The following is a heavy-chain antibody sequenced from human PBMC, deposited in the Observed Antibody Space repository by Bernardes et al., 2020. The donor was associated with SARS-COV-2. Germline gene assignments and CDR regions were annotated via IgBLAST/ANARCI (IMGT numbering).Heavy chain of an antibody. Sequence: GESLFLSCAASGFSFSDYWMHWVRHAPGKGLVWVSRVHPDGSSTIYADSVKGRFTISRDNAKNTLYLQMNSLRAEDTAVYYCARKYGHSYGLDVWGQGTTVTVSS. CDR2: VHPDGSST. D-gene: IGHD3-10*01. J-gene: IGHJ6*02. V-gene: IGHV3-74*01. CDR1: GFSFSDYW. CDR3: ARKYGHSYGLDV.